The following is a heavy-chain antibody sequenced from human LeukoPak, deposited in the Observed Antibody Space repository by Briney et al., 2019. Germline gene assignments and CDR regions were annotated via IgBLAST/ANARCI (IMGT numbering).Heavy chain of an antibody. J-gene: IGHJ4*02. CDR1: GGSISNYY. CDR3: ATIHNDGYSDY. V-gene: IGHV4-59*01. CDR2: IYYSGST. Sequence: SETLSLTCTVSGGSISNYYWSWIRQPPGKGLEYIGYIYYSGSTNYNPSLKSRVTISIDTSKNQFSLKLSSVTAADTAVHFCATIHNDGYSDYWGQGTLVTVSS. D-gene: IGHD5-24*01.